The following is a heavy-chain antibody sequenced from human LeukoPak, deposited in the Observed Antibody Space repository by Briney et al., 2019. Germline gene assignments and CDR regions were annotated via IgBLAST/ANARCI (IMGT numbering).Heavy chain of an antibody. CDR3: ARHQGDSSGYSPHYTYYYYYMDV. V-gene: IGHV4-4*02. D-gene: IGHD3-22*01. CDR1: GGSISSSNW. Sequence: SETLSLTCAVSGGSISSSNWWSWVRQPPGKGLEWIGEIYHSGSTNYNPSLRSRVTISVDKSENQFSLKLSSVTAADTAVYYCARHQGDSSGYSPHYTYYYYYMDVWGKGTTVTVSS. CDR2: IYHSGST. J-gene: IGHJ6*03.